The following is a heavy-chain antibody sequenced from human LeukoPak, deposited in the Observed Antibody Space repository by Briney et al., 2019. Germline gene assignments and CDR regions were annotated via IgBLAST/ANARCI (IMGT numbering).Heavy chain of an antibody. J-gene: IGHJ4*02. CDR3: VKVSGMYSSSWPTDI. V-gene: IGHV3-23*01. D-gene: IGHD6-13*01. CDR1: GFSFSTYA. Sequence: GGSLRLSCAASGFSFSTYAMNWVRQAPGQGLEWVSVVIGNNARTHYADSVKGRFTISRDKSMNTLFLQMSSLRAEDTAVYYCVKVSGMYSSSWPTDIWGQGTLVTVSS. CDR2: VIGNNART.